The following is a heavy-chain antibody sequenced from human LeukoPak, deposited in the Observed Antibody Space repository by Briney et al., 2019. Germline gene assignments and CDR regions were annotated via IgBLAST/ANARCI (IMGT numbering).Heavy chain of an antibody. CDR2: ISVSGSTT. Sequence: GRSLRLSCAASGFTFSSYEMTWVRQAPGKGLEWLSYISVSGSTTYYADSVKGRFTISRDIAKNSLYLEMNSLRADDTAVYYCARASGRYYWSLDYWGQGTLVTVSS. D-gene: IGHD1-26*01. J-gene: IGHJ4*02. CDR3: ARASGRYYWSLDY. V-gene: IGHV3-48*03. CDR1: GFTFSSYE.